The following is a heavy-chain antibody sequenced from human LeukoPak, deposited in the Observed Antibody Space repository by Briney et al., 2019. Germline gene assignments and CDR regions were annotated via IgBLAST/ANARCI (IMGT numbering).Heavy chain of an antibody. CDR2: INPNSGDT. CDR1: GYTFTCYD. CDR3: ARDRVSGGNDY. V-gene: IGHV1-2*02. Sequence: ASVKVSCKASGYTFTCYDLHWVRQAPGQGLEWMGWINPNSGDTKFIQRFQGRATLTRYTSVTTAYLELTRLRSDDTAVYYCARDRVSGGNDYWGQGTLVTVS. D-gene: IGHD3-10*01. J-gene: IGHJ4*02.